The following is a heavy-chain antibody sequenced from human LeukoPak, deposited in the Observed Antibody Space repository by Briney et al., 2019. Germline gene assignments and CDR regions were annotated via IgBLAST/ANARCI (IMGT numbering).Heavy chain of an antibody. D-gene: IGHD4-11*01. CDR2: IGAGGTFT. CDR3: AKYRTSPPYGLDV. V-gene: IGHV3-23*01. Sequence: GGSLRLSCTASGFIFSSYAMNWVRQAPGKGLEWVSGIGAGGTFTYYADSVKGRFTIFRDNSRNTLYLQMNSLRADDTAVYYCAKYRTSPPYGLDVWGQGTTVTVSS. J-gene: IGHJ6*02. CDR1: GFIFSSYA.